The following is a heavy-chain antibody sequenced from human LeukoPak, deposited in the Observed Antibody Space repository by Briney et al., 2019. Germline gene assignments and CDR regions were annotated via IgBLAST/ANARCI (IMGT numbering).Heavy chain of an antibody. Sequence: SETLSLTCAVSGYSISSGYYWGWIRQPPGKGLEWIGSMCHSGSTYYNPSLKSRVTISVDKSKNHFSLKLSSVTAADTAVYYCARSLSRGYSGFRVSPFDYWGQGTLVTVSS. J-gene: IGHJ4*02. CDR3: ARSLSRGYSGFRVSPFDY. CDR1: GYSISSGYY. D-gene: IGHD5-12*01. V-gene: IGHV4-38-2*01. CDR2: MCHSGST.